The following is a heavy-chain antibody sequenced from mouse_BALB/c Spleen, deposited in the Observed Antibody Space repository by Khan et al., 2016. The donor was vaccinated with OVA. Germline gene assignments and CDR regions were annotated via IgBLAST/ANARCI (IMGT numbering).Heavy chain of an antibody. Sequence: QVQLQQSGAELVKPGTSVKISCKASGYTFTSYYMYWVKQRPGQGLEWIGGINPNNGDSNFNEKFKSKATLTVDKSSSTAYMQLGILTSEDSAGSYGAASGLGNPIAYWGQGTLVTVS. CDR2: INPNNGDS. V-gene: IGHV1S81*02. CDR1: GYTFTSYY. CDR3: AASGLGNPIAY. D-gene: IGHD2-1*01. J-gene: IGHJ3*01.